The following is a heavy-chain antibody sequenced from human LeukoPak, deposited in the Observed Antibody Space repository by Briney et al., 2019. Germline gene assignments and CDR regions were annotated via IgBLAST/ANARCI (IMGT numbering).Heavy chain of an antibody. D-gene: IGHD6-19*01. CDR2: IYYSGST. CDR3: ARALSSGWATFYYYYYMDV. Sequence: SETLSLTCTVSGGSISSYYWSWIRQPPGKGLEWIGYIYYSGSTNYKPSLKSRVTISIDTAKNQFSLKLNSVTAADTAVYYCARALSSGWATFYYYYYMDVWGKGTTVTISS. V-gene: IGHV4-59*01. J-gene: IGHJ6*03. CDR1: GGSISSYY.